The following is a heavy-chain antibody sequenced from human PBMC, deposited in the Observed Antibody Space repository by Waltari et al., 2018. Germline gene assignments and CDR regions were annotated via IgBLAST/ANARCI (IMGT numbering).Heavy chain of an antibody. CDR1: GFIFSCFA. CDR2: TDANGAAT. V-gene: IGHV3-23*01. D-gene: IGHD6-19*01. Sequence: EVQLLGSGGGLVQPGGSLRLPCSASGFIFSCFALTWVRQAPGQGLEWVSGTDANGAATYYADSVKGRFTISRDNSKNTLYLQMNSLRAGDTATYYCAKGIYSAGWYAGVDSWGQGTVVTVSS. J-gene: IGHJ4*02. CDR3: AKGIYSAGWYAGVDS.